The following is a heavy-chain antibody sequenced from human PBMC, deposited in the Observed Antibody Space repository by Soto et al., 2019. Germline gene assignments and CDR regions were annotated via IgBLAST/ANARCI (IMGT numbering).Heavy chain of an antibody. CDR3: AQLGLMTFSHKHYFNH. J-gene: IGHJ4*02. D-gene: IGHD3-16*01. CDR1: GFSFDNYG. Sequence: EVQLLESGGDLVQPGGSLRLSCVASGFSFDNYGMSWVRQAPGKGLEWVSAIKSDGSSTYYAASAKDRFTISRDNSKNTLYLQLNSLRAEDTAVYYCAQLGLMTFSHKHYFNHWGRGTLVTVSS. V-gene: IGHV3-23*01. CDR2: IKSDGSST.